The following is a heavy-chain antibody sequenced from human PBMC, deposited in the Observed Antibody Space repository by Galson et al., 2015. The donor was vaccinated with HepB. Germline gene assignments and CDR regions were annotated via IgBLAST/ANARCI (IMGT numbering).Heavy chain of an antibody. J-gene: IGHJ4*02. Sequence: SVKVSCKASGGTFSSNAISWVRQAPGQGLEWMGGIIPSFEGHVTISSDKSISTVYLQYRSLKASDTAMYYCARQGNSYSWTGEFDYWGQGTLVTVSS. D-gene: IGHD5-12*01. CDR1: GGTFSSNA. CDR3: ARQGNSYSWTGEFDY. CDR2: IIPSF. V-gene: IGHV1-69*06.